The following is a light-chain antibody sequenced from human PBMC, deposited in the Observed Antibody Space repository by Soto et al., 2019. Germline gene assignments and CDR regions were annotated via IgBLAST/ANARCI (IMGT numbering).Light chain of an antibody. CDR3: ASYTSSSTSVI. Sequence: QSALTQPASVSGSPGKSITISCTGTSSDVGGYKYVSWYQQHPDKAPKLIIFEVSNRPSGISSRFAGSKSGNRASLTISGLQAEDEADYYCASYTSSSTSVIFGRGTKLTVL. CDR1: SSDVGGYKY. CDR2: EVS. J-gene: IGLJ2*01. V-gene: IGLV2-14*01.